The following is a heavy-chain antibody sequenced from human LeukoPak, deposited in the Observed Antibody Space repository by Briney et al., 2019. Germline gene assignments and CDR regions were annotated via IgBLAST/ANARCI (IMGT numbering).Heavy chain of an antibody. Sequence: SETLSLTCTVSGGSISSHYWSWIRQPPGKGLEWIGYIYYSGSTNYNPSLKSRVTISVDTSKNQFSLKLSSVTAADTAVDYCAKVRETIRYFDYWGQGTLVTVSS. CDR1: GGSISSHY. V-gene: IGHV4-59*11. CDR2: IYYSGST. J-gene: IGHJ4*02. D-gene: IGHD2-21*01. CDR3: AKVRETIRYFDY.